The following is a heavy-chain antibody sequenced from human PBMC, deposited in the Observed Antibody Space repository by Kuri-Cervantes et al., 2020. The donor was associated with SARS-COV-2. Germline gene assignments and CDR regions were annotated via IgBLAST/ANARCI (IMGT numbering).Heavy chain of an antibody. CDR2: ISGSGTGA. V-gene: IGHV3-23*01. D-gene: IGHD1-7*01. CDR3: AKDPTATTEYYYAMDV. Sequence: ETLSLTCAASGFSFSSYAMSWVRQAPGKGLEWVSVISGSGTGAYYADSVKGRFTISRDNSKNTLYLQMNSLRAGDTAVYFCAKDPTATTEYYYAMDVWGQGTTVTVSS. J-gene: IGHJ6*02. CDR1: GFSFSSYA.